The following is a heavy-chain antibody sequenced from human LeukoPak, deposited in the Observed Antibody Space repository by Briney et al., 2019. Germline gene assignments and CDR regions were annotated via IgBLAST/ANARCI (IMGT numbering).Heavy chain of an antibody. J-gene: IGHJ6*04. CDR2: ISAYNGNT. D-gene: IGHD3-10*01. Sequence: ASVKVSCKASGYTFTSYGISWVRQAPGQGLEWMGWISAYNGNTNYAQKLQSRVTMTTDTSTSTAYMELRSLRSDDTAVYYCARDYYGSGSYSRYYYYYGMDVWGKGTTVTVSS. V-gene: IGHV1-18*04. CDR1: GYTFTSYG. CDR3: ARDYYGSGSYSRYYYYYGMDV.